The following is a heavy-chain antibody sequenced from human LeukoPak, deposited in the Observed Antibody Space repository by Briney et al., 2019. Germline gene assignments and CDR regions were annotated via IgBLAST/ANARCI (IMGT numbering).Heavy chain of an antibody. CDR1: GFTFDDYA. Sequence: GGSLRLSCAASGFTFDDYAMDWVRQAPGKGLEWVSGISWNSGSIDYADSVKGRFTISRDSAKNSLYLQTNSLRTEDTALYYCAKQSAGTHGYFDYWGQGTLVTVSS. D-gene: IGHD3-3*01. CDR2: ISWNSGSI. J-gene: IGHJ4*02. V-gene: IGHV3-9*01. CDR3: AKQSAGTHGYFDY.